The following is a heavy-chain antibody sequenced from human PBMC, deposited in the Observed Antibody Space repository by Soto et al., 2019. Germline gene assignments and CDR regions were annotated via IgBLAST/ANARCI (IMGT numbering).Heavy chain of an antibody. CDR3: AAVYYGSGSYRHDYYYYYMDA. CDR2: IVVGSGNT. D-gene: IGHD3-10*01. J-gene: IGHJ6*03. CDR1: GFTFTSSA. Sequence: SVKVSCKASGFTFTSSAMQWVRQARGQRLEWIGWIVVGSGNTNYAQKFQDRVTITRDMSTSTAYMELSSLRSEDTAVYYCAAVYYGSGSYRHDYYYYYMDAWGKGTTVTVSS. V-gene: IGHV1-58*02.